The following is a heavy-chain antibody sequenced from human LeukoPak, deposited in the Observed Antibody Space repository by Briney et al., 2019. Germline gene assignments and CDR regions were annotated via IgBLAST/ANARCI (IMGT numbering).Heavy chain of an antibody. D-gene: IGHD3-22*01. CDR3: AKDYYDSSGYSYYMDV. CDR1: GFTVSSNY. J-gene: IGHJ6*03. Sequence: GGSLRLSCAASGFTVSSNYMSWVRQAPGKGLEWVSVIYSGGSTYYADSVKGRFTISRDNSKNTLYLQMNSLRAEDTAVYYCAKDYYDSSGYSYYMDVWGEGTTVTVSS. V-gene: IGHV3-66*02. CDR2: IYSGGST.